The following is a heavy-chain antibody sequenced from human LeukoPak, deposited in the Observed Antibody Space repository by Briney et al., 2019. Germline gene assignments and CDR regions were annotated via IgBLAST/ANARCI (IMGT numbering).Heavy chain of an antibody. D-gene: IGHD5-18*01. CDR3: ARGVPSHTQLWLRGVMRGYYFDY. CDR2: INHSGST. V-gene: IGHV4-34*01. Sequence: SETLSLTCAVYGGSFSGYYWSWIRQPPGKGLEWIGEINHSGSTNYNPSLKSRVTISVDTSKNQFSLKLSSVTAADTAVYYCARGVPSHTQLWLRGVMRGYYFDYWGQGTLVTVSS. CDR1: GGSFSGYY. J-gene: IGHJ4*02.